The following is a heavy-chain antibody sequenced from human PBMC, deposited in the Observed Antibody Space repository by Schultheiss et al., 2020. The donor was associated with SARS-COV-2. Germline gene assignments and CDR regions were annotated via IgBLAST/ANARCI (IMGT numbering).Heavy chain of an antibody. Sequence: GGSLRLSCAASGFTFDDYAMHWVRQAPGKGLEWVSGISWNSGSIGYADSVKGRFTISRDNAKNSLYLQMNSLRAGDTAVYYCARVNFWSGYYADYGMDVWGQGTTVTVSS. CDR2: ISWNSGSI. CDR3: ARVNFWSGYYADYGMDV. V-gene: IGHV3-9*01. D-gene: IGHD3-3*01. J-gene: IGHJ6*02. CDR1: GFTFDDYA.